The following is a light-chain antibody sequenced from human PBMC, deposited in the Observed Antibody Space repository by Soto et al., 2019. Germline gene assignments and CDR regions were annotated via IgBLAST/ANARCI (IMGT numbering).Light chain of an antibody. V-gene: IGKV1-5*01. CDR2: DVS. Sequence: DIRMTPSPSTLSASVGDSVTITCRASQKVSPWLAWYQQKAGKAPKLLIYDVSSWKRGVPSRFSGSGSGTEVTLTISSLQSDDVATYYCQQYYSDWGTFGQGTKVEFK. CDR1: QKVSPW. J-gene: IGKJ1*01. CDR3: QQYYSDWGT.